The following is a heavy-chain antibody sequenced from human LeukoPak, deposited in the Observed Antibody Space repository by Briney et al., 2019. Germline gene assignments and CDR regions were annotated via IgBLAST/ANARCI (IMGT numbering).Heavy chain of an antibody. Sequence: GGSLRLPCAGSGFTFIRHWMHWVRQAPGKGLVWVSRISLDGSTTLYSDSVKGRFTISRDNAKNTLYLQMNSLRAEDTAVYYCAKDHGWRIAVAGTVDYWGQGTLVTVSS. J-gene: IGHJ4*02. CDR1: GFTFIRHW. V-gene: IGHV3-74*01. CDR3: AKDHGWRIAVAGTVDY. CDR2: ISLDGSTT. D-gene: IGHD6-19*01.